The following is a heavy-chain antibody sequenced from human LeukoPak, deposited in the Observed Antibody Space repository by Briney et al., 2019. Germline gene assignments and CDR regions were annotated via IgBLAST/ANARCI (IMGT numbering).Heavy chain of an antibody. D-gene: IGHD6-13*01. J-gene: IGHJ5*02. CDR3: ARLYSSSWYWSWFDP. V-gene: IGHV4-30-2*01. CDR2: IYHSGST. Sequence: SQTLSLTCAVSGGSISSGGYSWSWIRQPPGKGLEWIGYIYHSGSTYYNPSLKSRVTISVDTSKNQFSLKLSSVTAADTAVYYCARLYSSSWYWSWFDPWGQGTLVTVSS. CDR1: GGSISSGGYS.